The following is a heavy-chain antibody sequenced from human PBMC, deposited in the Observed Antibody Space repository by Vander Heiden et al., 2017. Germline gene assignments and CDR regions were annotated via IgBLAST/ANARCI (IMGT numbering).Heavy chain of an antibody. Sequence: QVQLVESGGGVVQPGRSLRLSCAASGFTFRSYGMHWVRQAPGKGLEWVAVISYDGSNKYYADSVKGRFTISRDNSKNTLYLQMNSLRAEDTAVYYCAKGPRGSYYGRPTYYFDYWGQGTLVTVSS. CDR3: AKGPRGSYYGRPTYYFDY. CDR2: ISYDGSNK. CDR1: GFTFRSYG. V-gene: IGHV3-30*18. D-gene: IGHD1-26*01. J-gene: IGHJ4*02.